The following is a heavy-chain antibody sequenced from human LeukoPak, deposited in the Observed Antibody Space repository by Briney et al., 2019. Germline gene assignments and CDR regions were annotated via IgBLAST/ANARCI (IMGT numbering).Heavy chain of an antibody. D-gene: IGHD3-10*01. CDR1: GQSFIGDY. J-gene: IGHJ4*02. V-gene: IGHV4-34*01. CDR3: ARDWSMVPGIRDY. Sequence: SETLSLTFAVYGQSFIGDYCGWIRQPPGKGVEWIGEINRIGSTNYNPSLKSRVTISLDTSNNQFSLELSAVCAPDTALHYLARDWSMVPGIRDYWGQGTLVTVSS. CDR2: INRIGST.